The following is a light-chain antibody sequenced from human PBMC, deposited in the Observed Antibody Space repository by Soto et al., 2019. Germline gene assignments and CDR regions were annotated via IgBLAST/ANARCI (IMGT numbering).Light chain of an antibody. V-gene: IGKV1-6*01. J-gene: IGKJ1*01. CDR2: AAS. CDR1: QGIRNE. CDR3: LQDNSYPRT. Sequence: AIQMTQSPVSLSASVGDRITITCRASQGIRNELGWYQQKPGNAPRLLIYAASTLQSGVPSRFSGSGSGTDFTLSINSLQPEDSATYYCLQDNSYPRTFGPGTKVEIK.